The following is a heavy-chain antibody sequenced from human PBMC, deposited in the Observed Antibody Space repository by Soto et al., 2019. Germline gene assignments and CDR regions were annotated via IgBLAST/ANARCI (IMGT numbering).Heavy chain of an antibody. CDR1: GDSISRIDYY. CDR3: AREGGSYDSGGYLIRGAFDI. CDR2: IYFRGNT. D-gene: IGHD3-22*01. J-gene: IGHJ3*02. V-gene: IGHV4-31*03. Sequence: PSETLSLTCSVSGDSISRIDYYWTCIRQHPEKGLEWIGNIYFRGNTDYSPSLESRLTISVDTSKNQFSLKLTSVTAADTAVYYCAREGGSYDSGGYLIRGAFDIWGQGTMVTVSS.